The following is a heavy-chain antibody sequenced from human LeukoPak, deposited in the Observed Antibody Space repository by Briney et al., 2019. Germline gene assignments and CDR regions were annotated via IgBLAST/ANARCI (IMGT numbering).Heavy chain of an antibody. CDR2: INRSGST. D-gene: IGHD3-10*01. V-gene: IGHV4-34*01. Sequence: PSETLSLTCAVYGGSFSGYYWSWIRQPPGKGLEWIGEINRSGSTNYNPSLKSRVTISVDTSKNQFSLKLSSVTAADTAVYYCARVAGAGKFDYWGQGTLVTVSS. CDR1: GGSFSGYY. J-gene: IGHJ4*02. CDR3: ARVAGAGKFDY.